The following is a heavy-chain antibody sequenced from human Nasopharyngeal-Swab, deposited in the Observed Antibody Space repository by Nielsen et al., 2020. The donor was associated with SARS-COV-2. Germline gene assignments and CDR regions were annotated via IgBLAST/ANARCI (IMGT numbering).Heavy chain of an antibody. V-gene: IGHV1-2*04. D-gene: IGHD6-19*01. J-gene: IGHJ5*02. Sequence: ASVKVSCKASGYIFTGYYMHWVRQAPGQGLEWMGWINPNSGGTNYAQKFQGWVTMTRDTSISTAYMELSRLRSDDTAVYYCARDRRDSSGTHNWFDPWGQGTLVTVSS. CDR1: GYIFTGYY. CDR3: ARDRRDSSGTHNWFDP. CDR2: INPNSGGT.